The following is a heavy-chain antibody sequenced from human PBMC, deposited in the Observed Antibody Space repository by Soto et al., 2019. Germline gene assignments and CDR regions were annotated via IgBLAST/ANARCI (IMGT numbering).Heavy chain of an antibody. J-gene: IGHJ5*02. CDR3: AREDIVVVPAANPSDNWFDP. CDR1: GYTFTSYG. V-gene: IGHV1-18*04. Sequence: QVQLVQSGAEVKKPGASVKVSCKASGYTFTSYGISWVRQAPGQGLEWMGWISAYNGNTNYAQKLQDRVTMTTDTSTSTAYMELRSLRSDDTAVYYCAREDIVVVPAANPSDNWFDPWGQGTLVTVSS. D-gene: IGHD2-2*01. CDR2: ISAYNGNT.